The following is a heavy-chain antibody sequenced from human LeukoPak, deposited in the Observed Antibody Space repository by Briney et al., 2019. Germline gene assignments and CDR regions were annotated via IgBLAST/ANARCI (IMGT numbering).Heavy chain of an antibody. CDR3: AREVVSSPSYFDS. CDR1: GFTVSSSY. CDR2: FYRGDST. V-gene: IGHV3-53*01. Sequence: GGSLRLSCAASGFTVSSSYMYWVRQAPGKGLEWVSFFYRGDSTYYAESVRGRFTISRDNSRNTLYLLMNSLIPEDTAVYYCAREVVSSPSYFDSWGQGTLVTVSS. D-gene: IGHD2-15*01. J-gene: IGHJ4*02.